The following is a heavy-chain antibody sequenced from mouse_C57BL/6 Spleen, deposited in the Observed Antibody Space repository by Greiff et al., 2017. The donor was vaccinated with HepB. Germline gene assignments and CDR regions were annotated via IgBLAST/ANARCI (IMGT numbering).Heavy chain of an antibody. J-gene: IGHJ1*03. CDR1: GYTFTSYW. D-gene: IGHD1-1*01. V-gene: IGHV1-64*01. CDR2: IHPNSGST. CDR3: ALGDYYGSRRYFDV. Sequence: VQLQQPGAELVKPGASVKLSCKASGYTFTSYWMHWVKQRPGQGLEWIGMIHPNSGSTNYNEKFKSKATLTVDKSSSTAYMQLSSLTSEDSAVYYCALGDYYGSRRYFDVWGTGTTVTVSS.